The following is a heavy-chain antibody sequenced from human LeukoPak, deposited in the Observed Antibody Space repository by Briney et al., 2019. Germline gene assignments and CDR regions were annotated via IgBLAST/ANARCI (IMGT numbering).Heavy chain of an antibody. CDR2: IKQDGSDK. Sequence: GGSLRLSCAPSGFTFSSYWMTWVRQAPGKGLEWVASIKQDGSDKYYVDSVKGRFTISRDNAKNSLYLQMNSLRAEDTAVYYCARDLWGGSGSGFDYWGQGTLVTVSS. V-gene: IGHV3-7*04. D-gene: IGHD3-10*01. CDR3: ARDLWGGSGSGFDY. J-gene: IGHJ4*02. CDR1: GFTFSSYW.